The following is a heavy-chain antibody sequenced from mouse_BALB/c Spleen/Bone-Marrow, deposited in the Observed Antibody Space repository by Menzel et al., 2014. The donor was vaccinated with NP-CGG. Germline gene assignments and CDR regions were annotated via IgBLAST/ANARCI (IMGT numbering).Heavy chain of an antibody. D-gene: IGHD2-2*01. CDR1: GYTSTDYN. CDR2: IYPYNGGT. J-gene: IGHJ4*01. CDR3: AREGGYYDAMDY. V-gene: IGHV1S29*02. Sequence: EVQLVESGPELVKPGASVKISCKASGYTSTDYNMQWVKQSHGKSLEWIGYIYPYNGGTGYNQKFRSKAALTVDSSSSTAYMELRSLTSEDSAVYYCAREGGYYDAMDYWGQGTSVTASS.